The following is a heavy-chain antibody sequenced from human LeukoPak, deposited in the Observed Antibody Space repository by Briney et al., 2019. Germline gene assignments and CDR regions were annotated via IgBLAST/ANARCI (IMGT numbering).Heavy chain of an antibody. CDR2: IVVGSGNT. D-gene: IGHD3-22*01. CDR1: GFTFTSSA. CDR3: AKGSYYDSSGSFYFDY. J-gene: IGHJ4*02. Sequence: SVKVSCKASGFTFTSSAVQWVRQARGQRLEWIGWIVVGSGNTNYAQKFQERVTITRDMSTSTAYMELSSLGTEDTAAYYCAKGSYYDSSGSFYFDYWGQGTLVTVSS. V-gene: IGHV1-58*01.